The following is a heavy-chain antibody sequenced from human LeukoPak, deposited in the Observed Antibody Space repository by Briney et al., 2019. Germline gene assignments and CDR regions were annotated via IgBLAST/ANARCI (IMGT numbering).Heavy chain of an antibody. CDR3: ARDYHESTGYSFDS. V-gene: IGHV4-61*02. CDR2: IHTSGTA. J-gene: IGHJ4*02. CDR1: GGTISSSSYY. Sequence: TLSLTCTVSGGTISSSSYYWSWIRQPAGKGLEWIGRIHTSGTANYNPPLKRRVSISTDRSKNQVYLTLSSVTAADTAVYYCARDYHESTGYSFDSWGQGSLVSVSS. D-gene: IGHD3-22*01.